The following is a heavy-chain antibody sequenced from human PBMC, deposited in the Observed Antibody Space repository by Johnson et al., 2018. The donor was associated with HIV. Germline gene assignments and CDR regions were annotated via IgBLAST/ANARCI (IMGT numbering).Heavy chain of an antibody. D-gene: IGHD1-26*01. J-gene: IGHJ3*02. CDR1: GFTFSSYA. V-gene: IGHV3-30-3*01. CDR2: ISYDGSHK. Sequence: QVQLVESGGGVVQPGRSLRLSCAASGFTFSSYAMHWVRQAPGKGLEWVAVISYDGSHKYYADSVKGRFTISRDNSKNTLYLQMNSLRAEDTAVYYCARESGSSGAFDIWGQGTMVTVSS. CDR3: ARESGSSGAFDI.